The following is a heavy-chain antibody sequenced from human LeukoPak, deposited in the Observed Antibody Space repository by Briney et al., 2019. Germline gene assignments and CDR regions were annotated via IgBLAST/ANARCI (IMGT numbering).Heavy chain of an antibody. Sequence: GGSLRLSCAASGFTFSSYAMSWVRQAPGKGLEWVSAISGSGGSTYYADFVKGRFTISRDNSKNTLYLQMNSLRAEDTAVYYCAIPRVRYSYGRERNNWFDPWGQGTLVTVSS. V-gene: IGHV3-23*01. J-gene: IGHJ5*02. CDR1: GFTFSSYA. CDR3: AIPRVRYSYGRERNNWFDP. CDR2: ISGSGGST. D-gene: IGHD5-18*01.